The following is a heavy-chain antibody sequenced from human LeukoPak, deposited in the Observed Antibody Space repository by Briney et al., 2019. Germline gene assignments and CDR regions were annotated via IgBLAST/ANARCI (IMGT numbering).Heavy chain of an antibody. D-gene: IGHD2-2*01. CDR1: GFTFSSYG. V-gene: IGHV3-30*02. J-gene: IGHJ6*03. Sequence: GGSLRLSCAASGFTFSSYGMHWVRQAPGKGLEWVAFIRYDGSNKYYADSVKGRFTISRDNSKNTLYLQMNSLRAEDTAVYYCARAHCSSTSCSWYFYMDVWGKGTTVTVSS. CDR2: IRYDGSNK. CDR3: ARAHCSSTSCSWYFYMDV.